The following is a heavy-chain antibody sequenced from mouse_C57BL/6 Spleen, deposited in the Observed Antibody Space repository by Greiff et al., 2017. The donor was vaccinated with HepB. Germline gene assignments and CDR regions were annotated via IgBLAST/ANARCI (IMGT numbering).Heavy chain of an antibody. V-gene: IGHV5-9-1*02. CDR3: TREGYYDYDGGFAY. CDR1: GFTFSSYA. CDR2: ISSGGDYI. Sequence: EVKLMESGEGLVKPGGSLKLSCAASGFTFSSYAMSWVRQTPEKRLEWVAYISSGGDYIYYADTVKGRFTISRDNARNTLYLQMSSLKSEDTAMYYCTREGYYDYDGGFAYWGQGTLVTVSA. J-gene: IGHJ3*01. D-gene: IGHD2-4*01.